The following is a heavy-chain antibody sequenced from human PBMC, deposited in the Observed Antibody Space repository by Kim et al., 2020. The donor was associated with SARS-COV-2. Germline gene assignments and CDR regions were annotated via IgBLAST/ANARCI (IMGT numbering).Heavy chain of an antibody. J-gene: IGHJ4*02. D-gene: IGHD6-19*01. V-gene: IGHV3-74*01. Sequence: GDSMKGRFTITRDDGKNTLYLQMNSLRAEDTAVYYCARRQFTGGWYYFDYWGQGTLVTVSS. CDR3: ARRQFTGGWYYFDY.